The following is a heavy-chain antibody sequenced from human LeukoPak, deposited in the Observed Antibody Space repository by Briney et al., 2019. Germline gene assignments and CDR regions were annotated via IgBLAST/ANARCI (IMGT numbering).Heavy chain of an antibody. J-gene: IGHJ5*02. CDR3: AKGDYGDYVAWFDP. CDR1: GFSFSTYS. V-gene: IGHV3-23*01. Sequence: PGGSLRLSCAASGFSFSTYSMNWVRQAPGKGPEWVSAISGSGGSTYYADSVKGRFTISRDNSKNTLYLQMNSLRAEDTAVYYCAKGDYGDYVAWFDPWGQGTLVTVSS. D-gene: IGHD4-17*01. CDR2: ISGSGGST.